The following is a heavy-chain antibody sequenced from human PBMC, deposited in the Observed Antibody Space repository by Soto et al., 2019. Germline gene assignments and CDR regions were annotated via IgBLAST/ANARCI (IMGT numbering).Heavy chain of an antibody. CDR2: ISGSGGST. J-gene: IGHJ4*02. Sequence: EVQLLESGGGLVQPGGSLRLSCAASGFTFSSYAMSWVRQAPGQGLEWVSAISGSGGSTYYADSVKGRFTISRDNYKNTLYLQMNSLRAEDTAVYYCANDLAVVVPADIRNPDFYYWGQGTLVTVAS. CDR1: GFTFSSYA. CDR3: ANDLAVVVPADIRNPDFYY. D-gene: IGHD2-2*02. V-gene: IGHV3-23*01.